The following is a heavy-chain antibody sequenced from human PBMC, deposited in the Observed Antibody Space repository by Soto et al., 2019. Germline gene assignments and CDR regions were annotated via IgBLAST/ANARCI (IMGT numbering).Heavy chain of an antibody. CDR1: GYTFTSYD. D-gene: IGHD3-9*01. CDR2: MNPNSGNT. J-gene: IGHJ5*02. Sequence: ASVKVSCKASGYTFTSYDINWVREATGQGLEWMGWMNPNSGNTGYAQKFQGRVTMTRNTSISTAYMELSSLRSEDTAVYYCARVGELRYKTGWFDPWGQGTLVTVSS. CDR3: ARVGELRYKTGWFDP. V-gene: IGHV1-8*01.